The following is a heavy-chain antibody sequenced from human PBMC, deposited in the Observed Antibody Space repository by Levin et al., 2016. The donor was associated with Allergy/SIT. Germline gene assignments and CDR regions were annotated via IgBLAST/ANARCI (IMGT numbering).Heavy chain of an antibody. J-gene: IGHJ6*02. Sequence: SETLSLTCTVSGGSISSYYWSWIRQPPGKGLEWIGYIYYSGSTNYNPSLKSRVTISVDTSKNQFSLKLSSVTAADTAVYYCARDSYSSSWYPLGYYYGMDVWGQGTTVTVSS. CDR3: ARDSYSSSWYPLGYYYGMDV. D-gene: IGHD6-13*01. CDR1: GGSISSYY. V-gene: IGHV4-59*12. CDR2: IYYSGST.